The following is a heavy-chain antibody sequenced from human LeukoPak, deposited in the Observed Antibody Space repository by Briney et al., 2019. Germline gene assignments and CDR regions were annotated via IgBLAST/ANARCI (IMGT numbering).Heavy chain of an antibody. D-gene: IGHD4-17*01. CDR2: ISYDGSNK. CDR1: GFTFSNYA. Sequence: GGSLRLSCAASGFTFSNYAMHWVRQAPGKGLEWVAVISYDGSNKYYADSVKGRFTISRDNSKNTLYLQMNSLRAEDTAVYYCAKFHDGDSPSDYLNFDYWGQGTLVTVSS. CDR3: AKFHDGDSPSDYLNFDY. J-gene: IGHJ4*02. V-gene: IGHV3-30*04.